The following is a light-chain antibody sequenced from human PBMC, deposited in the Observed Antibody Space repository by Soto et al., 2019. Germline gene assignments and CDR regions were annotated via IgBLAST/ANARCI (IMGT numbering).Light chain of an antibody. Sequence: EIVLTQAPGTLSLSPGERASLSCRASQSLSSSHLIWYQQKPGQPHRHLIYDASSRATGIPDMFSGGGSGTDFPLTISRLEPEDFAVYYCQHLSAFGQGTKVEIK. V-gene: IGKV3-20*01. J-gene: IGKJ1*01. CDR1: QSLSSSH. CDR3: QHLSA. CDR2: DAS.